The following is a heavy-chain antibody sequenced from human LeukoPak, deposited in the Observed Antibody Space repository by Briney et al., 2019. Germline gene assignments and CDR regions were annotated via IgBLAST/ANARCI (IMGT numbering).Heavy chain of an antibody. CDR2: IYYSGST. Sequence: SETLSLTCTVSGGSIGSGYYWGWIRQPPGKGLEWIGSIYYSGSTYYNPSLKSRVTISVDTSKNQFSLKLSSVTAADTAVYYCARHSSSWYDEYFQHWGQGTLVTVSS. CDR1: GGSIGSGYY. J-gene: IGHJ1*01. CDR3: ARHSSSWYDEYFQH. D-gene: IGHD6-13*01. V-gene: IGHV4-39*01.